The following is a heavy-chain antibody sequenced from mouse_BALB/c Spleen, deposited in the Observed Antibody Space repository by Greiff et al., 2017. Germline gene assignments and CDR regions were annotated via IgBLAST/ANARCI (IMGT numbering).Heavy chain of an antibody. CDR3: ARDGYYVDYAMDY. J-gene: IGHJ4*01. CDR1: GFTFSSYG. D-gene: IGHD2-3*01. V-gene: IGHV5-6-3*01. CDR2: INSNGGST. Sequence: EVMLVESGGGLVQPGGSLKLSCAASGFTFSSYGMSWVRQTPDKRLELVATINSNGGSTYYPDSVKGRFTISRDNAKNTLYLQMSSLKSEDTAMYYCARDGYYVDYAMDYWGQGTSVTVSS.